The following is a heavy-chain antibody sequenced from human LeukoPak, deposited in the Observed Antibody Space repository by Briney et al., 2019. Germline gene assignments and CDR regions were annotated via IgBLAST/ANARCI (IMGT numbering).Heavy chain of an antibody. D-gene: IGHD2-2*01. J-gene: IGHJ5*02. V-gene: IGHV4-31*03. CDR1: GGSISSGDYY. CDR3: ARDHTTSSNWFDP. Sequence: SETLSLTCTVPGGSISSGDYYWSWIRQHPGKGLEWIGYIYYSGSTYYNPSLKSRVTISVDTSKNQFSLKLSSVTAADTAVYYCARDHTTSSNWFDPWGQGTLVTVSS. CDR2: IYYSGST.